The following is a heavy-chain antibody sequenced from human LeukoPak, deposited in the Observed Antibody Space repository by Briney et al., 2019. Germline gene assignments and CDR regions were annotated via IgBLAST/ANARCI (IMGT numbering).Heavy chain of an antibody. CDR2: IYSSGST. Sequence: PSETLSLTCTVSGGSISSSSYYWGWIRQPPGKGLEWIGYIYSSGSTNYNPSLKSRVTISVDTSKIQFSLKLSSVTAADTAVYYCARSWLWSTYYFDYWGQGTLVTVSS. CDR3: ARSWLWSTYYFDY. CDR1: GGSISSSSYY. J-gene: IGHJ4*02. D-gene: IGHD5-18*01. V-gene: IGHV4-61*05.